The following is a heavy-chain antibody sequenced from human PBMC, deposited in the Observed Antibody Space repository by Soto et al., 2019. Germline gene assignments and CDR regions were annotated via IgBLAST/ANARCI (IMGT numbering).Heavy chain of an antibody. J-gene: IGHJ3*02. V-gene: IGHV3-21*01. CDR2: ISGASTDI. Sequence: PGGSLRLSCAASGFSFSSYTLNWFRQAPEKGLEWVSSISGASTDIYYTDLVKGRFTISRDNVKNSLFLQMNSLRAEDTAVYYCARESDPAKAFDIWGQGKMVTAS. CDR3: ARESDPAKAFDI. CDR1: GFSFSSYT.